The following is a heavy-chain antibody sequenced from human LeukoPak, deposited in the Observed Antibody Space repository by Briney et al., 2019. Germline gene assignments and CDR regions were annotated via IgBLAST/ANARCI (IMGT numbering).Heavy chain of an antibody. CDR3: ARLPPAVVPAAPFDP. CDR1: GGSISSSSYY. D-gene: IGHD2-2*01. J-gene: IGHJ5*02. V-gene: IGHV4-39*01. Sequence: SETLSLTCTVSGGSISSSSYYWGWIRQPPGKGLEWIGSIYYSGSTYYNPSLKSRVTISVDTSKNQFSLKLSSVTAADTAVYYCARLPPAVVPAAPFDPWGQGTLVTVSS. CDR2: IYYSGST.